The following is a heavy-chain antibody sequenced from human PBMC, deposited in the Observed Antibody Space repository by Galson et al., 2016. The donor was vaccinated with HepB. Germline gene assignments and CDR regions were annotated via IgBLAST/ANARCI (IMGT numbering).Heavy chain of an antibody. Sequence: TLSLTCTVSGGSISNYYWSWIRQPPGKGLEWIGYIYYSGRTTYKSSLKSRVTISVDTSKNQFSLKLSSVTAADTAIYYCAGTDFGSPDWFDPWGQGALVTVSS. J-gene: IGHJ5*02. CDR2: IYYSGRT. CDR1: GGSISNYY. D-gene: IGHD3-10*01. V-gene: IGHV4-59*12. CDR3: AGTDFGSPDWFDP.